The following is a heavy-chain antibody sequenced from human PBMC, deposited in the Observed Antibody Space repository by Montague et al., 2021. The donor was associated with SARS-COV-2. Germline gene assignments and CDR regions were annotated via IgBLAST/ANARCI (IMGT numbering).Heavy chain of an antibody. CDR3: ARDQDYYDPAHDY. D-gene: IGHD3-22*01. Sequence: RLSWSASGFTFSSYEMNWVRQAPGKGLEWVSYISSSGSTIYYADSVKGRFTISRDNAKNSLYLQMNSLRAEDTAVYYCARDQDYYDPAHDYWGQGTLVTVSS. CDR1: GFTFSSYE. J-gene: IGHJ4*02. CDR2: ISSSGSTI. V-gene: IGHV3-48*03.